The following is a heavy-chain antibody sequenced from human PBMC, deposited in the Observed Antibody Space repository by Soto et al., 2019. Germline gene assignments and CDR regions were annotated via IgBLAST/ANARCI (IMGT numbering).Heavy chain of an antibody. CDR3: ARAKHHYGDPAVPRVFSWYFDL. Sequence: XVSLRLSCAASGLSYNSYYMHWVRQDTGKGLEWVSAIATAGDTYYRGSVKGRFTISRENAKNSLYLQMNGLSAGDTAVYYCARAKHHYGDPAVPRVFSWYFDLCGRHSLVTVPS. V-gene: IGHV3-13*01. D-gene: IGHD4-17*01. CDR2: IATAGDT. CDR1: GLSYNSYY. J-gene: IGHJ2*01.